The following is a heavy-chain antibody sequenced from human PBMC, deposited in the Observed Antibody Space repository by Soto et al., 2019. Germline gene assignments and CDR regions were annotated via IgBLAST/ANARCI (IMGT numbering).Heavy chain of an antibody. Sequence: QVQLVESGGGVVQPGRSLRLSCAASGFPFSSYGMHWVRQAPGKGLDWVAVMWYDGSNKDYAESVKGRCTISRDNSKNTLYLQMNSLRADDTAVYYCASSINWGQGTLVTVSS. CDR1: GFPFSSYG. J-gene: IGHJ4*01. V-gene: IGHV3-33*01. CDR2: MWYDGSNK. CDR3: ASSIN.